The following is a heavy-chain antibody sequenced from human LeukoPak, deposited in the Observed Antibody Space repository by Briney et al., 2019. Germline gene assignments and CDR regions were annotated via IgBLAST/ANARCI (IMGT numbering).Heavy chain of an antibody. Sequence: PGGSLRLSCAASGFTLSDHYMDWVRQAPGKGLEWVGCSRNKANSYTTEYAASVKGRFTISRDDSKSSLYLQMNSLDSEDTAVYYCARPQVGATRYFQHWGQGTLVTVSS. J-gene: IGHJ1*01. V-gene: IGHV3-72*01. CDR3: ARPQVGATRYFQH. CDR1: GFTLSDHY. CDR2: SRNKANSYTT. D-gene: IGHD1-26*01.